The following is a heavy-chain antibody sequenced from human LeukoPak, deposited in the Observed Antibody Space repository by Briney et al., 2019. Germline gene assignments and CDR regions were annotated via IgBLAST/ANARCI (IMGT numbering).Heavy chain of an antibody. D-gene: IGHD2-8*01. J-gene: IGHJ6*02. Sequence: PSQTLSLTCTVSAVSISSGGYYWSWIRQHPGKGLEWIGYIYYSGSTYYNPSLKSRVTISVDTSKNQFSLKLSSVTAADTAVYYCARDRVGLTYYGMDVWGQGTTVTVSS. CDR1: AVSISSGGYY. CDR2: IYYSGST. CDR3: ARDRVGLTYYGMDV. V-gene: IGHV4-31*03.